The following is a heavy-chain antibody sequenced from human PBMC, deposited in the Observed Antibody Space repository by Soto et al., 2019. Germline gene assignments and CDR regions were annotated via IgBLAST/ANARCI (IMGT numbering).Heavy chain of an antibody. V-gene: IGHV4-31*02. CDR1: GGTINSGGYY. D-gene: IGHD2-2*01. J-gene: IGHJ6*02. CDR2: IYYSGNT. CDR3: ARFPSRAHYFAMAV. Sequence: SETLSLTXSVSGGTINSGGYYWTWIRQHPGRGLECIGYIYYSGNTYYNPSLKSRLTISLDTSENQFSMKLNSVTVADTAVYYCARFPSRAHYFAMAVWGQGTAVTVS.